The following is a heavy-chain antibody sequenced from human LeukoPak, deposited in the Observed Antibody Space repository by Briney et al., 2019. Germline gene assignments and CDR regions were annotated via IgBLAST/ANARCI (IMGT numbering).Heavy chain of an antibody. CDR3: ASEARGS. V-gene: IGHV3-30-3*01. D-gene: IGHD1-14*01. J-gene: IGHJ4*02. CDR1: GFTFSSYA. Sequence: GGSLRLSCAASGFTFSSYAMHWVRQAPGKGLEWVAVMSYDGSNKYYADSVKGRFTISRDNSKNTLYLQMNSLRAEDTAVYYCASEARGSWGQGTLVTVSS. CDR2: MSYDGSNK.